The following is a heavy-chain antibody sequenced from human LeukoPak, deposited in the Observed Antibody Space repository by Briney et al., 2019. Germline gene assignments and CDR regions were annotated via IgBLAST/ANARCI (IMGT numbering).Heavy chain of an antibody. CDR2: INHSGST. V-gene: IGHV4-34*01. D-gene: IGHD6-6*01. J-gene: IGHJ4*02. Sequence: PSETLSLTCAVYGGSFSGYYWSWIRQPPGKGLEWIGEINHSGSTNYNPSLKSRVTISVDTSKNQFSLKLSSVTAADTAVYYCASIAARRSGGYWGQGTLVTVSS. CDR3: ASIAARRSGGY. CDR1: GGSFSGYY.